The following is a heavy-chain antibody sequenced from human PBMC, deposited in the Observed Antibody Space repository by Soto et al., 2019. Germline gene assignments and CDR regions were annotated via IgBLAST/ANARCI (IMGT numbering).Heavy chain of an antibody. CDR3: ARVFVSLPISGYYSY. CDR1: GGTFSSHA. Sequence: QVQLVQSGAEVKKPGSSVKVSCKASGGTFSSHAISWVRQAPGQGLEWMGGIIPIFGTANYAQKFQGRVTITADKSTSTAYMELSSLRSEDTAVYYCARVFVSLPISGYYSYWGQGTLVTVSS. J-gene: IGHJ4*02. D-gene: IGHD3-22*01. CDR2: IIPIFGTA. V-gene: IGHV1-69*06.